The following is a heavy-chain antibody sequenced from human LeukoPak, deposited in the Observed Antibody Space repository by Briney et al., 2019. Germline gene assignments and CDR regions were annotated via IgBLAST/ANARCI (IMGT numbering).Heavy chain of an antibody. V-gene: IGHV1-3*01. CDR1: GYTFTSYA. J-gene: IGHJ3*02. CDR2: INAGNGNT. Sequence: ASVKVSCTASGYTFTSYAMHWVRQAPGQRLEWMGWINAGNGNTKYSQKFQGRVTITRDTSASTAYMELSSLRSEDTAVYYCARGSATVMSWWGAFDIWGQGTMVTVSS. D-gene: IGHD4-17*01. CDR3: ARGSATVMSWWGAFDI.